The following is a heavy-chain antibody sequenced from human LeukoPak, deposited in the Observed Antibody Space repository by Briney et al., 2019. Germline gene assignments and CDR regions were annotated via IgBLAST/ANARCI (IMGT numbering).Heavy chain of an antibody. CDR2: ISSSSSYI. D-gene: IGHD3-22*01. J-gene: IGHJ3*02. Sequence: GGSLRLSCVASGFTFSDYYMSWIRQAPGKGLEWDSSISSSSSYIYYADSVKGRFTISRDNAKNSLYLQMNSLRAEDTAVYYCASPYYYDSNAFDIWGQGTMVTVSS. CDR1: GFTFSDYY. V-gene: IGHV3-11*06. CDR3: ASPYYYDSNAFDI.